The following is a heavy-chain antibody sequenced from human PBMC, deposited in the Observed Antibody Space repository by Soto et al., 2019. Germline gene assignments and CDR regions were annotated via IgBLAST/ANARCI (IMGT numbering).Heavy chain of an antibody. J-gene: IGHJ4*02. CDR1: GFTFDDYT. V-gene: IGHV3-43*01. Sequence: PGGSLRLSCAASGFTFDDYTMHWVRQAPGKGLEWVSLISWDGGSTYYADSVKGRFTISRDNSKNSLYLQMNSLRTEDTALYYCAKDGNSGSYYLFDDWGQGTLVTVSS. CDR2: ISWDGGST. CDR3: AKDGNSGSYYLFDD. D-gene: IGHD1-26*01.